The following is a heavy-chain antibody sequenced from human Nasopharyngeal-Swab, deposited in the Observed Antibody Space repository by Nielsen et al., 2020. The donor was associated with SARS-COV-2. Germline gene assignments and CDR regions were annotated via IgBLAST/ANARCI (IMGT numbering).Heavy chain of an antibody. Sequence: SRQPPGKALEWLALIYWDDDKRYSPSLKSRLTITKDTSKNQVVLTMTNMDPVDTATYYCAHSKITFGGVIATDYWGQGTLVTVSS. V-gene: IGHV2-5*02. CDR3: AHSKITFGGVIATDY. D-gene: IGHD3-16*02. J-gene: IGHJ4*02. CDR2: IYWDDDK.